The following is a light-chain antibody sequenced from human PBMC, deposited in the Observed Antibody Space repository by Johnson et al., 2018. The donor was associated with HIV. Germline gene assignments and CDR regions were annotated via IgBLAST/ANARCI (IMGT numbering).Light chain of an antibody. CDR3: LPGDTGPRTYI. CDR2: ENN. CDR1: ISDVVNYA. V-gene: IGLV1-41*01. J-gene: IGLJ1*01. Sequence: QSVLTQPPSVSAAPGQKVTISCSGGISDVVNYAESWCHRLPGTAPKLLFYENNIRPSGIPDRFSGSHSASSATLGITCPWPEDEGDFYCLPGDTGPRTYIFGSGTKVTVL.